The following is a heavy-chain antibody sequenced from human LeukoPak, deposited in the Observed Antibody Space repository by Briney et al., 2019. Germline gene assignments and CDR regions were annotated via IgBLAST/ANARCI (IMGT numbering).Heavy chain of an antibody. CDR2: IYYSGST. J-gene: IGHJ3*02. V-gene: IGHV4-59*08. CDR3: AIQRITMIVVVMDDAFDI. CDR1: GGSISSYY. Sequence: SETLSLTCTVSGGSISSYYWSWIRQPPGKGLEWIGYIYYSGSTNYNPSLKSRVTISVDTSKNQFSLKLSSVTAADTAVYYCAIQRITMIVVVMDDAFDIWGQGTMVTVSS. D-gene: IGHD3-22*01.